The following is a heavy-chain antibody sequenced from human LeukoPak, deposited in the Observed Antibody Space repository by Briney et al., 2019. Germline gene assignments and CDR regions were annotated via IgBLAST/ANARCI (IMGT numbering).Heavy chain of an antibody. CDR2: IYTSGST. Sequence: SETLSLTCTASGGSISSYYWSWIRQPAGKGLEWIGRIYTSGSTNYNPSLKSRVTMSVDTSKNQFSLKLSSVTAADTAVYYCARDRRVGATTLRWFDPWGQGTLVTVSS. D-gene: IGHD1-26*01. V-gene: IGHV4-4*07. CDR1: GGSISSYY. CDR3: ARDRRVGATTLRWFDP. J-gene: IGHJ5*02.